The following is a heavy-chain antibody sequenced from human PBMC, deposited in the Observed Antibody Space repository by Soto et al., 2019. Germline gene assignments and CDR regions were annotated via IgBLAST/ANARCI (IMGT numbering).Heavy chain of an antibody. CDR1: GFTFSSYS. D-gene: IGHD4-17*01. CDR3: ARYLRRGDYTLYGMDV. Sequence: PGGSLRLSCAASGFTFSSYSMNWVRQAPGKGLEWVSSISSSSSYIYYADSVKGRFTISRDNAKNSLYLQMNSLRAEDTAVYYCARYLRRGDYTLYGMDVWGQGTTVTVSS. J-gene: IGHJ6*02. CDR2: ISSSSSYI. V-gene: IGHV3-21*01.